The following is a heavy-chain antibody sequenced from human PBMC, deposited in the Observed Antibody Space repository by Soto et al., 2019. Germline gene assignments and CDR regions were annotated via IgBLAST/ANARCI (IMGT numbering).Heavy chain of an antibody. J-gene: IGHJ4*02. CDR2: ISRSGTTI. V-gene: IGHV3-48*03. CDR3: ARGPSSGFYYFDY. CDR1: GFTLRSYE. D-gene: IGHD3-22*01. Sequence: GSLRLSCAASGFTLRSYEMSWVRRAPGKGLEWVSYISRSGTTIYYADSVKGRFTISRDNAKNSLYLQMNGLRVEDTAVYYCARGPSSGFYYFDYWGQGTLVTVSS.